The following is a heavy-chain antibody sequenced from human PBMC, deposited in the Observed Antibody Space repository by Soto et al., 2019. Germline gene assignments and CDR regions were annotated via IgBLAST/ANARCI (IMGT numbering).Heavy chain of an antibody. CDR1: GFTFSNAW. D-gene: IGHD3-22*01. CDR2: IKSKTDGGTT. CDR3: TTEYYYDSFTFLH. V-gene: IGHV3-15*07. Sequence: EVQLVESGGGLVKPGGSLRLSCAASGFTFSNAWMNWVRQAPGKGLEWVGRIKSKTDGGTTDYAAPVKGRFTISRDDSKNTLYLQMNSLKSEDTAVYHCTTEYYYDSFTFLHWGQGTLVTVSS. J-gene: IGHJ1*01.